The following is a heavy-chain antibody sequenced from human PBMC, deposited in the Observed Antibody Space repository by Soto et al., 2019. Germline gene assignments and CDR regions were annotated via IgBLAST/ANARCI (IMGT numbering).Heavy chain of an antibody. Sequence: ESGPTLVNPTQTLTLTCSFSGFSLTTTGMCVSWIRQPPGKALEWLTVIDWDGDTYYSTSLKSRLSISRDTSNNQVVLTMTNMDPVDTATYYCARMIYSSGWYFDYWGQGTLVTVSS. V-gene: IGHV2-70*01. D-gene: IGHD6-19*01. CDR2: IDWDGDT. CDR3: ARMIYSSGWYFDY. J-gene: IGHJ4*02. CDR1: GFSLTTTGMC.